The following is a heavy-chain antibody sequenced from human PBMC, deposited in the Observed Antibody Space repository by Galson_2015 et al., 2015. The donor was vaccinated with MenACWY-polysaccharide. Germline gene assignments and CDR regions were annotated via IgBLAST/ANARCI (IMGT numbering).Heavy chain of an antibody. CDR2: ISSDGSNK. Sequence: SLRLSCAASGFTFRNYGMHWVRQAPGKGLEWVAGISSDGSNKYYADSVKGRFTISRDNSKNTLYLQMNSLRAEDTAVYYCAKDWYSSAWSNSYYYYGLEVWGQGTTVTVSS. CDR3: AKDWYSSAWSNSYYYYGLEV. CDR1: GFTFRNYG. V-gene: IGHV3-30*18. J-gene: IGHJ6*02. D-gene: IGHD6-19*01.